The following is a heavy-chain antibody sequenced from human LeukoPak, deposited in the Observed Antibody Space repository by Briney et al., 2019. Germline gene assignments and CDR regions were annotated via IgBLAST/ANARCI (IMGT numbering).Heavy chain of an antibody. CDR2: ISGSGGST. J-gene: IGHJ6*02. CDR3: AKGLHSSGTNYYGMDV. D-gene: IGHD6-19*01. Sequence: GGSLRLSCAASGFTFSSYAMSWVRQAPGKGLEWVSAISGSGGSTYYADSVKGRFTISRDNSKNTLFLQVNSLRAEDTAVYYCAKGLHSSGTNYYGMDVWGQGTTVTVSS. V-gene: IGHV3-23*01. CDR1: GFTFSSYA.